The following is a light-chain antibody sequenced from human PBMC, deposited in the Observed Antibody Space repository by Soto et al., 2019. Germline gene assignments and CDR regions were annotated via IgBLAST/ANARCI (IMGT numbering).Light chain of an antibody. V-gene: IGKV3-20*01. J-gene: IGKJ5*01. CDR2: GAS. Sequence: EIVLTQSPGTLSLSPGERATLSCRASQSVSSSYLAWYQQKPGQAPRLLIYGASSRATGMPDRFSGSGSGTHFTLNITRLEHEDFALYYCQQYGSSPPITFGQGTRLEIK. CDR1: QSVSSSY. CDR3: QQYGSSPPIT.